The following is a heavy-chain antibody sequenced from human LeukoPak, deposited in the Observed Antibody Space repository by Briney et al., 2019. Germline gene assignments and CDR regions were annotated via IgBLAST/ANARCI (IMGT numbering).Heavy chain of an antibody. CDR3: ARHSSSWYRRWFDP. V-gene: IGHV4-34*01. Sequence: PSETLSLTCAVYGWSFSGYYWSWVRQAPGKGLEWIGEINHSGSTNYNPSLKSRVTLSVETSKNQFSLKLSSVTAAVTAVYYCARHSSSWYRRWFDPWGQGPLVTVSS. J-gene: IGHJ5*02. CDR2: INHSGST. D-gene: IGHD6-13*01. CDR1: GWSFSGYY.